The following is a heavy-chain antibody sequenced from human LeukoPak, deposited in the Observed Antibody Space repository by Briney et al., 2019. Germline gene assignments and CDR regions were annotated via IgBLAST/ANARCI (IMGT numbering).Heavy chain of an antibody. J-gene: IGHJ4*02. CDR3: ARDHEDPYYFDY. V-gene: IGHV4-59*01. CDR1: GGFISSYY. CDR2: IYYSGST. Sequence: SETLSLTCTVSGGFISSYYWSWIRQPPGKGLEWIGYIYYSGSTNYNPSLKSRVTISVDTSKNQFSLKLSSVTAADTAVYYCARDHEDPYYFDYWGQGTLVTVSS.